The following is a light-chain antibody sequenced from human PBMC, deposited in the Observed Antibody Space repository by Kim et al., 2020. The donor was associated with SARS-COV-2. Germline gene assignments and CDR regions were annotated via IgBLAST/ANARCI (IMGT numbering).Light chain of an antibody. CDR2: KAS. J-gene: IGKJ2*01. V-gene: IGKV1-5*03. CDR3: QRYNSYPYT. Sequence: SREDSVTITRRGSESIGISLAWYQQSPETAPKVLIYKASRLDGVVPSRISGSGSWKEFTLIISILPADDFATYYCQRYNSYPYTFGQGTKVDIK. CDR1: ESIGIS.